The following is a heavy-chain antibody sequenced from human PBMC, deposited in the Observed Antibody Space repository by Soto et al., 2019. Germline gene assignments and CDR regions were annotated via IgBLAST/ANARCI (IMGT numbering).Heavy chain of an antibody. CDR2: IYHSGST. Sequence: SETLSLTCAVSGGSISSGGYSWSWIRQPPGKGLEWIGYIYHSGSTYYNPSLKSRVTISVDTSKNQFSLKLSSVTAADTAVYYCARGMYSSSSGPRGYYYYYYMDVWGKGTTVTVSS. CDR1: GGSISSGGYS. J-gene: IGHJ6*03. V-gene: IGHV4-30-2*01. CDR3: ARGMYSSSSGPRGYYYYYYMDV. D-gene: IGHD6-6*01.